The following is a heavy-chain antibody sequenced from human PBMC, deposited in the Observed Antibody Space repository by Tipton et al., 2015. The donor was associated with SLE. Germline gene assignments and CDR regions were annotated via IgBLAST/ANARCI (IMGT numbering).Heavy chain of an antibody. CDR1: GGSISSSSYY. D-gene: IGHD4-17*01. CDR2: IYYSGST. Sequence: TLSLTCAVSGGSISSSSYYWGWIRQPPGKGLEWIGSIYYSGSTYYNPSLKSRITISVVTSNNQFSLNLSSVTAADTAVYYCARGSPYRMNDYGDLRGAFDIWGQGTMVTVSS. V-gene: IGHV4-39*07. J-gene: IGHJ3*02. CDR3: ARGSPYRMNDYGDLRGAFDI.